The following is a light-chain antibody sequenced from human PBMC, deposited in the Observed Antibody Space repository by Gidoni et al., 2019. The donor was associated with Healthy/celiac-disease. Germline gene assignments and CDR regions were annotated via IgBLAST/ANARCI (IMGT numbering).Light chain of an antibody. CDR3: AAWDDSLSGPGV. V-gene: IGLV1-47*01. CDR1: SSNIGSNY. Sequence: QSVLTQPPSASGTPGQRVTISCSGSSSNIGSNYVYWYQQLPGTAPKLLIYRNNQQPSGVPDRFSGSKSGTSASLAISGLRSEDEADYYCAAWDDSLSGPGVFGGGTKLTVL. J-gene: IGLJ3*02. CDR2: RNN.